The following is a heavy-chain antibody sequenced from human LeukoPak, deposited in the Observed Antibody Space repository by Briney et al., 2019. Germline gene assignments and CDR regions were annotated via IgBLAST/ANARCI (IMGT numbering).Heavy chain of an antibody. V-gene: IGHV3-74*01. J-gene: IGHJ4*02. Sequence: PGGSLGLSCAASGFTFSSHWMHWVRQAPGEGLVWVSRVYNDGSTTNYADSVKGRFTISRDNAKNTLYLQMNSLRAEDMAVYYCARESGSSRFFDYWGQGTLVTVSS. D-gene: IGHD6-6*01. CDR3: ARESGSSRFFDY. CDR2: VYNDGSTT. CDR1: GFTFSSHW.